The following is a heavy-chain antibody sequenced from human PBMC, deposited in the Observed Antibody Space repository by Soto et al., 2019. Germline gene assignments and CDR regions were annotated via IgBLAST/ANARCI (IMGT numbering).Heavy chain of an antibody. CDR3: ARDVGLQYDTGYSDFWTGKNNWFDP. V-gene: IGHV4-59*11. J-gene: IGHJ5*02. CDR2: FYYSGRT. Sequence: SETLSLTCTVSAGSISIQYWSCLRQPQGKGLEWIGYFYYSGRTNYSPSLKSRGTISIDTSRNQFSMELRSVTAADTAVYYCARDVGLQYDTGYSDFWTGKNNWFDPWGQGTLVTVSS. D-gene: IGHD3-3*01. CDR1: AGSISIQY.